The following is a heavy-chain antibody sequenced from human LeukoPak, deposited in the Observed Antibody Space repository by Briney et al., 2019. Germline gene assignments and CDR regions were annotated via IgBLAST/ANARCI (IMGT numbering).Heavy chain of an antibody. J-gene: IGHJ4*02. CDR1: GFTFIDYD. CDR2: IGIRGDT. V-gene: IGHV3-13*01. Sequence: GGSLRLSCAASGFTFIDYDMHWVRQVIGKGLEWVSAIGIRGDTHYTGSVKGRFTISRENAESSLYLQMNSLRAEDTAVYYCARGGIQVSGIDEFDYWGQGTLVTVSS. D-gene: IGHD6-19*01. CDR3: ARGGIQVSGIDEFDY.